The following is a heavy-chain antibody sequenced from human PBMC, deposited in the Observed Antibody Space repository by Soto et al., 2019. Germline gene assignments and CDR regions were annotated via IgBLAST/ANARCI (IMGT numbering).Heavy chain of an antibody. CDR3: VRSSRYSSGGYYYGRDV. CDR1: GYSFTSYW. Sequence: GESLKISCKGSGYSFTSYWIGWVRQMPGKGLEWMGIIYPGDSDTRYSLSFQGQVTISADKSISTVYLQWSSLKASDTAMYYCVRSSRYSSGGYYYGRDVWGQGTTVTVSS. D-gene: IGHD6-19*01. J-gene: IGHJ6*02. V-gene: IGHV5-51*01. CDR2: IYPGDSDT.